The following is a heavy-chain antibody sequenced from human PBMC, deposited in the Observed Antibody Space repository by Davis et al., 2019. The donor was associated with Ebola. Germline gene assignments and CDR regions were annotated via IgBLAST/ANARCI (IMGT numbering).Heavy chain of an antibody. CDR1: GGSFSDYY. V-gene: IGHV4-34*01. CDR2: VNHSGST. Sequence: MPSETLSLTCAVYGGSFSDYYWRWIRQPPGKGLEWIGEVNHSGSTNYNPSLKSRVTISVDPSKNQFSLKLSSVTAADTAVYYCARGRVATILVNYHYYGMDFWGKGTTVTVSS. CDR3: ARGRVATILVNYHYYGMDF. J-gene: IGHJ6*04. D-gene: IGHD5-12*01.